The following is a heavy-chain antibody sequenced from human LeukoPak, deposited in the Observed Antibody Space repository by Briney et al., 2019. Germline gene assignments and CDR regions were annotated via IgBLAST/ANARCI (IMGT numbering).Heavy chain of an antibody. J-gene: IGHJ6*03. Sequence: ASVKVSCKASGYTFTSYAMNWVRQAPGQGLEWMGWISAYNGNTNYAQKLQGRVTMTTDTSTSTAYMELRSLRSDDTAVYYCARRDAYYMDVWGKGTTVTVSS. D-gene: IGHD5-24*01. CDR1: GYTFTSYA. CDR3: ARRDAYYMDV. CDR2: ISAYNGNT. V-gene: IGHV1-18*01.